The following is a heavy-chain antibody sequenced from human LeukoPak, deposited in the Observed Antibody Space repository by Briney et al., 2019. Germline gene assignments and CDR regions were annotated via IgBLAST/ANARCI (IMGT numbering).Heavy chain of an antibody. D-gene: IGHD6-19*01. CDR2: ISSSSSTI. J-gene: IGHJ3*02. Sequence: GGSLRLSCAASGFTFSSYSMNWVRQAPGKGLEWVSYISSSSSTIYYADSVKGRFTISRDNAKNSLYLQMNSLRAEDTAVYYCASSEWARIAVAGTPHAFDIWGQGTMVTVSS. CDR3: ASSEWARIAVAGTPHAFDI. V-gene: IGHV3-48*01. CDR1: GFTFSSYS.